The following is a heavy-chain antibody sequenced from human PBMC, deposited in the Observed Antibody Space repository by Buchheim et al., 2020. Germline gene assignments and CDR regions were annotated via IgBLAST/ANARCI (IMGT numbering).Heavy chain of an antibody. Sequence: QAQLVESGGGVVQPGRSLRLSCAASGFTFSSYGMHWVRQAPGKGLEWVAVIWYDGSNKYYADSVKGRFTISRDNSKNTLYLQMNSLRAEDTAVYYCARAFLYYYDSSGYIDYWGQGTL. V-gene: IGHV3-33*01. CDR1: GFTFSSYG. J-gene: IGHJ4*02. D-gene: IGHD3-22*01. CDR3: ARAFLYYYDSSGYIDY. CDR2: IWYDGSNK.